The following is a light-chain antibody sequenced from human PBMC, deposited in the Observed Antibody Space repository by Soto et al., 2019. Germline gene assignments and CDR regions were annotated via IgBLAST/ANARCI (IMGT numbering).Light chain of an antibody. V-gene: IGKV3-20*01. CDR3: EQYGSSPRT. Sequence: VITPYAATLSVSGGRGAILACRASQSVSSNLAWYQQKPGQAPRLLIYGASSRATGIPVRFSGSGSGTDFTFTISRLEPEAFAVYYCEQYGSSPRTFGQGTKVDIK. CDR2: GAS. J-gene: IGKJ1*01. CDR1: QSVSSN.